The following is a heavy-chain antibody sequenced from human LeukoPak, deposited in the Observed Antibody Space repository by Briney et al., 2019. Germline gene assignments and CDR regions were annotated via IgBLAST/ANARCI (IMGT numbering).Heavy chain of an antibody. CDR2: INHSGST. Sequence: KPSETLSLTCAVYGGSFSGYYWSWIRQPPGKGLEWIGEINHSGSTNYNPSLKSRVTISVDTSKNQFSLKLGSVTAADTAVYYCARGRGDSSSWYSYYYYYMDVWGKGTTVTVSS. J-gene: IGHJ6*03. V-gene: IGHV4-34*01. CDR1: GGSFSGYY. D-gene: IGHD6-13*01. CDR3: ARGRGDSSSWYSYYYYYMDV.